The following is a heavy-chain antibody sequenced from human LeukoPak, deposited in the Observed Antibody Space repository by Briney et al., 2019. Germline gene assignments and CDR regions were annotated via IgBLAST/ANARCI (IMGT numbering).Heavy chain of an antibody. J-gene: IGHJ4*02. Sequence: GGSLRLSCAASGFTFSTYAMHWVRQAPGKGLEWVAVISYDGSNKYYADSVKGRFTIARDNSKNTLYLQMNSLRPEDTAVYYCARDVVGSLDYWGQGTLVTVSS. CDR1: GFTFSTYA. D-gene: IGHD1-26*01. V-gene: IGHV3-30*04. CDR2: ISYDGSNK. CDR3: ARDVVGSLDY.